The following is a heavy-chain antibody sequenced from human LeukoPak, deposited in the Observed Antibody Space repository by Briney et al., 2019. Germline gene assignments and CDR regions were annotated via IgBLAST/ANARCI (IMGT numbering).Heavy chain of an antibody. D-gene: IGHD1-26*01. CDR3: AKDSGYFDY. Sequence: PGGSLRLSCAASGFTFSSYAMSWVRQAPGKGLEWVSTISGTGGSTYYADSVKGQFTISRDNSKNTLYLQMNSLRAEDTAVYYCAKDSGYFDYWGQGTLVTVSS. CDR2: ISGTGGST. V-gene: IGHV3-23*01. CDR1: GFTFSSYA. J-gene: IGHJ4*02.